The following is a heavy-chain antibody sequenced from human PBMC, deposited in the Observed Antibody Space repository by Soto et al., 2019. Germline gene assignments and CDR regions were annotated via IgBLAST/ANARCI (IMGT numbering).Heavy chain of an antibody. CDR3: VAVTATSSGDY. V-gene: IGHV3-48*01. CDR2: ISSSSSTI. Sequence: PGGSLRLSCAASGFTFSSYSMNWVRQAPGKGLEWVSYISSSSSTIYYADSVKGRFTISRDDSKNTAYLQMNSLKTEDTAVYYCVAVTATSSGDYWGQGTLVTVSS. CDR1: GFTFSSYS. J-gene: IGHJ4*02. D-gene: IGHD2-21*02.